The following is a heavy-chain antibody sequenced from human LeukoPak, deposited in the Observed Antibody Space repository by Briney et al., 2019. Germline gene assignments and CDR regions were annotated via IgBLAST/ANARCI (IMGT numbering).Heavy chain of an antibody. D-gene: IGHD6-19*01. Sequence: PSGTLSLTCAVSGGSISSSNWWSWVRQPPEKGLEWIGEIYHSGSTNYNPSLKSRVTISVDKSKNQFSLKLSSVTAADTAVYYCARASSSGWYRSYAFDIWGQGTMVTVSS. CDR3: ARASSSGWYRSYAFDI. V-gene: IGHV4-4*02. CDR1: GGSISSSNW. J-gene: IGHJ3*02. CDR2: IYHSGST.